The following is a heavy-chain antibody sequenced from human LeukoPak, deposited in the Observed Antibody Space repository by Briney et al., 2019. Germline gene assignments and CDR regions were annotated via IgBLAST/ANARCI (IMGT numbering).Heavy chain of an antibody. CDR2: IYYSGST. D-gene: IGHD1-26*01. CDR3: ARQPVGAARYFDY. J-gene: IGHJ4*02. V-gene: IGHV4-59*01. CDR1: GGSISSYY. Sequence: PSQTLSLTCTVSGGSISSYYWSWIRQPPGKGLEWIGYIYYSGSTNYNPSLKSRVTISVDTSKNQFSLKLSSVTAADTAVYYCARQPVGAARYFDYWGQGTLVTVSS.